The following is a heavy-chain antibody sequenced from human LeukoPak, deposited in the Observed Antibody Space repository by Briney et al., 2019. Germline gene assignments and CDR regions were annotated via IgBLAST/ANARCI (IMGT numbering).Heavy chain of an antibody. CDR3: ARHAASGSLIPIFDY. V-gene: IGHV4-59*08. Sequence: SETLSLTCTVSGGSISSYYWSWIRQPPGKGLEWIGYIYYSGSTNYNPSLKSRVTISVDTSKNQFSLKLSSVTAADTAVYYCARHAASGSLIPIFDYWGQGTLVTVSS. D-gene: IGHD6-19*01. CDR2: IYYSGST. J-gene: IGHJ4*02. CDR1: GGSISSYY.